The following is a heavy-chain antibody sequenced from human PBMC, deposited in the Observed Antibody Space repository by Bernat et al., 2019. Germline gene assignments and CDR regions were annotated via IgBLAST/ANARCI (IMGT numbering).Heavy chain of an antibody. J-gene: IGHJ4*02. CDR2: IYSGGAT. CDR3: ASFYGSGSYYVDY. Sequence: EVQLVESGGGLVKPGGSLTLSCAASGLTVSSNYMSWVRQTPGKGLEWVSVIYSGGATYYADSGKGRFTISRDNSKNTLYLQMNSLRAEDTAVYYCASFYGSGSYYVDYWGQGTLVTVSS. V-gene: IGHV3-53*01. CDR1: GLTVSSNY. D-gene: IGHD3-10*01.